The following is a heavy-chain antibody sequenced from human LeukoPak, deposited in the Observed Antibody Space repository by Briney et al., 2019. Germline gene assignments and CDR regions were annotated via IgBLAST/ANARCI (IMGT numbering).Heavy chain of an antibody. D-gene: IGHD4-17*01. CDR1: GGSISSSSYY. CDR3: ARDRSDGDYPKAFDY. Sequence: SETLSLTCTVSGGSISSSSYYWGWIRQPPGKGLEWIGSIYYSGSTYYNPSLKSRVTISVDTSKNQFSLKLSSVTAADTAVYYCARDRSDGDYPKAFDYWGQGTLVTVSS. V-gene: IGHV4-39*07. J-gene: IGHJ4*02. CDR2: IYYSGST.